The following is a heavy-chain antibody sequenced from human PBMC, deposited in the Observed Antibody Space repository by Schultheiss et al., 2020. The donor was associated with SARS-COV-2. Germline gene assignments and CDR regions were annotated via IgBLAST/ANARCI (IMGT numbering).Heavy chain of an antibody. J-gene: IGHJ2*01. Sequence: SQTLSLTCTVSGGSISSGDYYWSWIRQPPGKGLEWIGYIYYSGSTNYNPSLKSRVTISVDTSKNQFSLKLSSVTAADTAVYYCARWSTVTTLLPFPDWYFDLWGRGTLVTVS. CDR1: GGSISSGDYY. CDR2: IYYSGST. CDR3: ARWSTVTTLLPFPDWYFDL. D-gene: IGHD4-17*01. V-gene: IGHV4-30-4*01.